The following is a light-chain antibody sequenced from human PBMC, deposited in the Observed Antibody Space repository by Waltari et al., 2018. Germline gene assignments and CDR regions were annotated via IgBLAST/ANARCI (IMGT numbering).Light chain of an antibody. J-gene: IGKJ2*01. Sequence: EVVLTQSPGTLSLSPGERATLSCRASQSVSRSRIAWYLHRPGQAPRLLIYGASGRATGIPARFSGSGSGTDFSLTISRVEPEDFAVYYCQQFGGSVMYTFGQGTKLEIK. CDR3: QQFGGSVMYT. CDR1: QSVSRSR. CDR2: GAS. V-gene: IGKV3-20*01.